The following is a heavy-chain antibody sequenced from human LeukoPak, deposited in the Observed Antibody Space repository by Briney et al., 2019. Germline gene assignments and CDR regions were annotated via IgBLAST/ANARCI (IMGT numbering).Heavy chain of an antibody. J-gene: IGHJ4*02. CDR1: GGSISNGSSY. D-gene: IGHD3-10*01. V-gene: IGHV4-61*02. CDR2: VYSSGSA. CDR3: ARDPRSGSYLDY. Sequence: SETLSLTCTVSGGSISNGSSYWSWIRQPAGKELEWIRRVYSSGSANYNPSLRSRVTISLDTSKNQFSLKLSPVTAADTAVYYCARDPRSGSYLDYWGQGTLVTVSS.